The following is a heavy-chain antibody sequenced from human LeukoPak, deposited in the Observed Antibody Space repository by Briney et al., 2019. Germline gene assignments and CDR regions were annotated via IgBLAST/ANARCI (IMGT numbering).Heavy chain of an antibody. CDR3: ARLRGSYYGGDY. V-gene: IGHV3-7*01. CDR2: INQVGSET. CDR1: GFTFSSSW. D-gene: IGHD1-26*01. Sequence: GESLRLSCAVSGFTFSSSWMSWVRQAPGKGLEWVAHINQVGSETHYVDSVKGRFTISRDNAKNSLYLQMNSLRAEDTAVYYCARLRGSYYGGDYWGQGTLVTVSS. J-gene: IGHJ4*02.